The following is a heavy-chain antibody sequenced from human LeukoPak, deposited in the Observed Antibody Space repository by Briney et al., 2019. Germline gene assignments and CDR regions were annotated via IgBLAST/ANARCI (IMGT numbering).Heavy chain of an antibody. CDR1: GGTFSSYA. Sequence: SVKVSCKASGGTFSSYAISWVRQAPGQGLEWMGGIIPIFGAANYAQKFQGRVTITTDESTSTAYMELSSLRSEDTAVYYCARDKIAAGAGGYFDYWGQGTLVTVSS. CDR2: IIPIFGAA. CDR3: ARDKIAAGAGGYFDY. V-gene: IGHV1-69*05. J-gene: IGHJ4*02. D-gene: IGHD6-13*01.